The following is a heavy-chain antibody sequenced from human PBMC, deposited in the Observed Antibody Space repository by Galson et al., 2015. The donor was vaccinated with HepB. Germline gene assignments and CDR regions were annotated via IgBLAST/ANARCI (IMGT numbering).Heavy chain of an antibody. V-gene: IGHV1-69*13. CDR2: IIPIFGTA. Sequence: SVKVSCKASGGTFSSYGFSWVRQAPGQGLEWMGGIIPIFGTANSAQKFQGRATITADESTSTAYMELSSLRSEDTAVYYCARSYYDGSGYVFQHWGQGTLVTVSS. J-gene: IGHJ1*01. CDR3: ARSYYDGSGYVFQH. D-gene: IGHD3-22*01. CDR1: GGTFSSYG.